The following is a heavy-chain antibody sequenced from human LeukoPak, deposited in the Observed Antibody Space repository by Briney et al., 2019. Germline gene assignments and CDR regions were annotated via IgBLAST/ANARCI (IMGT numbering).Heavy chain of an antibody. D-gene: IGHD3-3*01. Sequence: ASVKVSCKASGYTFTGYYMHWVRQAPGQGPEWMGWINPNSGGTNYAQKFQGRVTMTRDTSISTAYMELSRLRSDDTAVYYCARVRYDFWSGYFGDLDAFDIWGQGTMVTVSS. CDR2: INPNSGGT. CDR1: GYTFTGYY. J-gene: IGHJ3*02. V-gene: IGHV1-2*02. CDR3: ARVRYDFWSGYFGDLDAFDI.